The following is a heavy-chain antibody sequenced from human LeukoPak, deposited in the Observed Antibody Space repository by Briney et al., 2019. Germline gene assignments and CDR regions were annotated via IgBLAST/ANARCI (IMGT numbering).Heavy chain of an antibody. CDR1: GGTFSSYA. V-gene: IGHV1-69*05. J-gene: IGHJ4*02. CDR3: ARESSYDSSGYLYYFDY. D-gene: IGHD3-22*01. Sequence: SVKVSCKAPGGTFSSYAISWVRQAPGQGLEWMGGIIPIFGTANYAQKFQGRVTITTDESTSTAYMELSSLRSEDTAVYYCARESSYDSSGYLYYFDYWGQGTLVTVSS. CDR2: IIPIFGTA.